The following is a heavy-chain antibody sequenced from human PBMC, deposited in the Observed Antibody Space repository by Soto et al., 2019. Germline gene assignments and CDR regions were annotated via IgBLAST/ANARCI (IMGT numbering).Heavy chain of an antibody. CDR2: IDPKNGGT. CDR3: AIDDYGIYPY. Sequence: QVQLVPSGTEVKKPGASVKVSCKASGYTVTDYYIHWVRQAPGQGLEWMGWIDPKNGGTIYAQKFQDRVTMTRDTAISTAYMDLSRLTSDDTALYYGAIDDYGIYPYWGQGTLVTVSS. V-gene: IGHV1-2*02. CDR1: GYTVTDYY. D-gene: IGHD1-26*01. J-gene: IGHJ4*02.